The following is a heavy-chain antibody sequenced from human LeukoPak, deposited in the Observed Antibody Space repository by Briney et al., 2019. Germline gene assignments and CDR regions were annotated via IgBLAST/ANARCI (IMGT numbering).Heavy chain of an antibody. J-gene: IGHJ4*02. CDR2: IYYSGST. V-gene: IGHV4-59*01. Sequence: PSETLSLACTVSGGSISSYYWNWIRQPPGKGLEWIGYIYYSGSTTYNPSLKSRVTMSVDTSKNLFSLKLNSVTAADTAVYYCARGGSSWYDGIDYWGQGTLVTVSS. D-gene: IGHD6-13*01. CDR1: GGSISSYY. CDR3: ARGGSSWYDGIDY.